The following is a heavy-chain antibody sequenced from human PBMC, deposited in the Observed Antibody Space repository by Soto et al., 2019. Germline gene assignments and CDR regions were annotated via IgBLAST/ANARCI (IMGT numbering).Heavy chain of an antibody. CDR1: GFSFGSYA. Sequence: GGSLRLSCAASGFSFGSYALSWVRQAPGKGLEWVSTISGSDGKTFYADSVKGRFSISRDTSQSTLYLQMNSLRADDTAMYYCARWSYLDYWGQGT. D-gene: IGHD3-3*01. CDR2: ISGSDGKT. V-gene: IGHV3-23*01. J-gene: IGHJ4*02. CDR3: ARWSYLDY.